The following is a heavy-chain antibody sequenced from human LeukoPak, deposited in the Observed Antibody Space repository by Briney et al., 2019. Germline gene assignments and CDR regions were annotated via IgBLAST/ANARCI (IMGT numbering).Heavy chain of an antibody. CDR3: ARLVTLVRGVQKFSMDV. J-gene: IGHJ6*03. V-gene: IGHV4-4*07. CDR1: GGSISRYY. D-gene: IGHD3-10*01. Sequence: PSETLSLTCTVAGGSISRYYGSWIRQPAGKGLEWIGRINTSGSTNYNPSLKTRITMSVDTYKNQFSLKLSSVTAADTAVYYCARLVTLVRGVQKFSMDVWGKGTTVSVSS. CDR2: INTSGST.